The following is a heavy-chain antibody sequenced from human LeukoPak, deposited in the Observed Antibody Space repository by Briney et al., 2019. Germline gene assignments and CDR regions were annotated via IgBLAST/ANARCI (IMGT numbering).Heavy chain of an antibody. CDR1: GGSFSGYY. CDR3: ARENDYGGSDY. V-gene: IGHV4-34*01. CDR2: INHSGST. Sequence: SETLSLTCAVYGGSFSGYYWSWIRQPPGKGLEWIGEINHSGSTNYNPSLKSRVTISVDTSKNQFSLKLSSVTAADTAVYYCARENDYGGSDYWGQGTLVTVSS. D-gene: IGHD4-23*01. J-gene: IGHJ4*02.